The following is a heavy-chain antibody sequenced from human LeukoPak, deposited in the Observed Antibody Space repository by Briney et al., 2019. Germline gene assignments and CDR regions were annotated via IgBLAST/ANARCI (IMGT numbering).Heavy chain of an antibody. Sequence: SEKVSCKASGGTCTSYTISWLRQATGQALEWMGRIIPILGIANYAQKFRGRVTITADKSTSTAYMELSSLRSEHTAVYYCAREGVAATLNWFDPWGQGTLVTVSS. D-gene: IGHD2-15*01. CDR2: IIPILGIA. V-gene: IGHV1-69*04. J-gene: IGHJ5*02. CDR3: AREGVAATLNWFDP. CDR1: GGTCTSYT.